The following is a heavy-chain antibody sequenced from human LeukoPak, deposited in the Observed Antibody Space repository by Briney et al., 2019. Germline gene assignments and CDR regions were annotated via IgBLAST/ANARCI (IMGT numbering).Heavy chain of an antibody. CDR1: GYTFTTYD. V-gene: IGHV1-8*03. Sequence: GASVKVSCKASGYTFTTYDINWVRQATGQGLEWMGWMNPNGGNTGYAQKFQGRVTITRNTSISTAYMELSSLRSEDTAVYYCARDSPLEVVVVAATPKYNWFDPWGQGTLVTVSS. J-gene: IGHJ5*02. D-gene: IGHD2-15*01. CDR3: ARDSPLEVVVVAATPKYNWFDP. CDR2: MNPNGGNT.